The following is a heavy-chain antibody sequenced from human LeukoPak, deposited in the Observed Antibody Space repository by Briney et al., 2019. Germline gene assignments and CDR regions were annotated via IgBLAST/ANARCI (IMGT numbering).Heavy chain of an antibody. CDR2: ISSDNNLI. CDR1: GFTFSIYS. Sequence: GGSVRLSCSASGFTFSIYSMNWVRQAPGKGLEWVSYISSDNNLIYYADSVTGRPTIARDNAKNSLYLQRNSLRDEDTAVYYCARLWGFCSGSSWYSRPYWGQ. J-gene: IGHJ4*01. D-gene: IGHD2-15*01. V-gene: IGHV3-48*02. CDR3: ARLWGFCSGSSWYSRPY.